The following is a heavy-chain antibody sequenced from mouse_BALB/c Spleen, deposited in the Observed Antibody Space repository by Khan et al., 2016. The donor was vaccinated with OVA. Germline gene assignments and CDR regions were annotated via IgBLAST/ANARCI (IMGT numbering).Heavy chain of an antibody. Sequence: VQLQQSGPELVEPGASVKMSCKASGYTFTNYVIHWVKQQPGQGLEWMGYINPDNAGTRYNEKFKGKATLTSDISSTSASLLLLTLTSEDSAVYYCAREASSWAFSFPYWGQATLVTVSA. V-gene: IGHV1S136*01. J-gene: IGHJ3*01. CDR3: AREASSWAFSFPY. D-gene: IGHD4-1*01. CDR1: GYTFTNYV. CDR2: INPDNAGT.